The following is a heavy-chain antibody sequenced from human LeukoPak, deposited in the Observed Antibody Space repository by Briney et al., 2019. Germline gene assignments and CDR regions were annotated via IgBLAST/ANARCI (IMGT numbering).Heavy chain of an antibody. D-gene: IGHD6-25*01. CDR2: ISDSGST. Sequence: PSETLSLTCTVSDGSVRTYYWSWIRQPPGKGLEWIGYISDSGSTNYNPSLKSRVTISIDTSKNQFSLKLSSVTAADTAVYYCARDSSRSGEDYYYMDVWGKGTTVTVSS. J-gene: IGHJ6*03. CDR3: ARDSSRSGEDYYYMDV. CDR1: DGSVRTYY. V-gene: IGHV4-59*02.